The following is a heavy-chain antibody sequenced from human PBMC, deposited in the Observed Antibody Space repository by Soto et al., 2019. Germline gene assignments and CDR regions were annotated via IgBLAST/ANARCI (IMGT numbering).Heavy chain of an antibody. CDR3: ARDPAYCSSTSCPYYYYGMDV. CDR2: ISSSSSYI. Sequence: GGSLRLSCAASGFTFSSYSMNWVRQAPGKGLEWVSSISSSSSYIYYADSVKGRFTISRDNAKNSLYLQMNSLRAEDTAVYYCARDPAYCSSTSCPYYYYGMDVWGQGTTVTVSS. D-gene: IGHD2-2*01. J-gene: IGHJ6*02. V-gene: IGHV3-21*01. CDR1: GFTFSSYS.